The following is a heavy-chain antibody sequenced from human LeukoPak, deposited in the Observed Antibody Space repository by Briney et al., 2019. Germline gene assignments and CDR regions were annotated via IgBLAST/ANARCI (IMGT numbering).Heavy chain of an antibody. V-gene: IGHV3-30*04. CDR2: ISYDGSNK. Sequence: GGSLRLSCAASGFTFSSYAMHWVRQAPGKGREWVAVISYDGSNKYYADSVKGRFTISRDNSKNTLYLQMNSLRAEDTAVYYCARPKKATVTTWVATDYWGQGTLVTVSS. D-gene: IGHD4-17*01. J-gene: IGHJ4*02. CDR3: ARPKKATVTTWVATDY. CDR1: GFTFSSYA.